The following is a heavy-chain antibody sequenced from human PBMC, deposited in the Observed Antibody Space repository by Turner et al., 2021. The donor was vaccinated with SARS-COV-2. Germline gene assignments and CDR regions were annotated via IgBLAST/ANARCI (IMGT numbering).Heavy chain of an antibody. CDR2: ISYDGSNK. J-gene: IGHJ6*02. D-gene: IGHD3-22*01. CDR3: AGIQSYDRSDYYGMDV. CDR1: GFTISSYA. Sequence: QVQLVESVGGVVQPGRPLRLSRAASGFTISSYAMNWVRQAPGKGLEWVAVISYDGSNKYYADSVKGRFTISRDNSKNTLYLQMNSLGAEDTAVYYCAGIQSYDRSDYYGMDVWGQGTTVTVSS. V-gene: IGHV3-30-3*01.